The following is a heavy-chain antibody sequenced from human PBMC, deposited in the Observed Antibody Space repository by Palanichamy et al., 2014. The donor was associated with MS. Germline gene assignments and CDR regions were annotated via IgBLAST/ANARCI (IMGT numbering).Heavy chain of an antibody. J-gene: IGHJ4*02. V-gene: IGHV3-15*07. CDR2: LKTKADGETG. CDR3: TSRVITTNDY. D-gene: IGHD3-16*01. Sequence: EVQLVEVWGRLGKGLGGPLDSPVQPLVFAFSNAWMNWVRQAPGKGLEWVGRLKTKADGETGNFAAPVKGRFTISRDDSKNTLYLQMNSLKTEDTAVYYCTSRVITTNDYWGQGTLVTVSS. CDR1: VFAFSNAW.